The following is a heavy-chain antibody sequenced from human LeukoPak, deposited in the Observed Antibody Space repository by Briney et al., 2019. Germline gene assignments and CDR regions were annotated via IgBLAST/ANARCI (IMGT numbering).Heavy chain of an antibody. V-gene: IGHV3-48*01. J-gene: IGHJ4*02. CDR3: ARDDYGGNSGY. CDR2: ISSSSSTI. CDR1: GFTFSSYS. Sequence: PGGSLRLSCAASGFTFSSYSMNWVRQAPGKGLEWVSYISSSSSTIYYADSVKGRFTISRDNAKNSLYLQMNGLRAEDTAVYYCARDDYGGNSGYWGQGTLVTVSS. D-gene: IGHD4-23*01.